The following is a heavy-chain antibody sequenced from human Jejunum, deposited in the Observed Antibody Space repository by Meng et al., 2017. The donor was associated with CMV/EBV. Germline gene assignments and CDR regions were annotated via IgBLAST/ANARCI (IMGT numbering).Heavy chain of an antibody. CDR1: FSRSA. D-gene: IGHD3-3*01. V-gene: IGHV3-23*01. J-gene: IGHJ4*02. CDR2: ISANGGKT. CDR3: ASGGYYDLWSGYEESKF. Sequence: FSRSAMSWVRQAPGKGLEWVSVISANGGKTYYADSVGGRFTISRDNSKNTVYLQMSSLRADDTATYFCASGGYYDLWSGYEESKFWGQGTLVTVSS.